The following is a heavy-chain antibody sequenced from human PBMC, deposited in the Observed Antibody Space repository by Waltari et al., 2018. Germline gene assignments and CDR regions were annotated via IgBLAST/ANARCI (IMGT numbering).Heavy chain of an antibody. CDR1: GFTVSSNY. D-gene: IGHD2-15*01. Sequence: EVQLVESGGGLIQPGGSLRLSCAASGFTVSSNYMRWVRQAPGKGLEWVSVIYSGGSTYYAVSVKGRFTISRDNSKNTLYLQMNSLRAEDTAVYYCATGFGYCSGGSCYRDYWGQGTLVTVSS. CDR3: ATGFGYCSGGSCYRDY. CDR2: IYSGGST. J-gene: IGHJ4*02. V-gene: IGHV3-53*01.